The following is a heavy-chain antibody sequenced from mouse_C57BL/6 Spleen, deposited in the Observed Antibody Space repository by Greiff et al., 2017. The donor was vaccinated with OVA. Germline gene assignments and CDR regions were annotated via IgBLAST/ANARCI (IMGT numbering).Heavy chain of an antibody. D-gene: IGHD2-5*01. CDR2: ISYDGSN. Sequence: EVKLVESGPGLVKPSQSLSLTCSVTGYSITSGYYWNWIRQFPGNKLEWMGYISYDGSNNYNPSLKNRISITRDTSKNQFFLKLNSVTTEDTATYYCAREGGLNSNYDYWGQGTTLTVSS. V-gene: IGHV3-6*01. CDR3: AREGGLNSNYDY. CDR1: GYSITSGYY. J-gene: IGHJ2*01.